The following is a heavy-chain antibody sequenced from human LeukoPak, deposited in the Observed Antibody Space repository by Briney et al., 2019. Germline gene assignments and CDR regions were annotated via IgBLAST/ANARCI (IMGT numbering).Heavy chain of an antibody. CDR3: AAGKATGTFFY. CDR2: IYGDGTI. J-gene: IGHJ4*02. CDR1: GGSISKQY. Sequence: PSETLSLTYTVSGGSISKQYWTWVRQSAGKGLEWIGRIYGDGTITYNPSLRSRVTMSLDTSKNQFSLKLSSVTAADTAVYYCAAGKATGTFFYWGQGTLVTVSS. D-gene: IGHD3-16*01. V-gene: IGHV4-4*07.